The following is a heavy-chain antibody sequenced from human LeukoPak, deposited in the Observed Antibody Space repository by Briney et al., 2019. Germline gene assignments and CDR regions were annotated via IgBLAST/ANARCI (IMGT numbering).Heavy chain of an antibody. J-gene: IGHJ4*02. Sequence: GGSLRLSCAASGFTFSSYWMHWVRQAPGKGLVWVSRINGDGSSTIYADSVKGRFTVSRDNAKNTLFLQMNSLRAEDTAVYYCARWWLRSGDYWGQGTLVTVSS. CDR2: INGDGSST. D-gene: IGHD5-12*01. CDR1: GFTFSSYW. CDR3: ARWWLRSGDY. V-gene: IGHV3-74*01.